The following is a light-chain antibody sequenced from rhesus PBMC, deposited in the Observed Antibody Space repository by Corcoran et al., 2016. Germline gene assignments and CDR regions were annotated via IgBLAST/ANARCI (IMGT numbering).Light chain of an antibody. V-gene: IGKV1-32*02. CDR2: YAK. Sequence: DIQMSQSPSSLSASVGDRVTITCRASQGISSYLNWYQQNPGKAPKYLYYYAKSLANGVPSRFSGSGSGTEFTLTSSSLQPEDFATYYCQQGNSNPYSFGQGTKVEIK. CDR3: QQGNSNPYS. CDR1: QGISSY. J-gene: IGKJ2*01.